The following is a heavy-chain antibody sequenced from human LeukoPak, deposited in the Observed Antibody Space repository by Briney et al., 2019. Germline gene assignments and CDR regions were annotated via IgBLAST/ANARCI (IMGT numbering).Heavy chain of an antibody. Sequence: GVSLRLSCAASGFTCSRHWMSWVRQAPGKGLEWVADVKQDGSEEFYVDSVKGRFTTSRDNAKNSLYLQMNSLRAEDTAVYYCARDPVHSSGWFAVSYYYMDVWGKGTTVTVSS. CDR2: VKQDGSEE. CDR3: ARDPVHSSGWFAVSYYYMDV. D-gene: IGHD6-19*01. V-gene: IGHV3-7*01. CDR1: GFTCSRHW. J-gene: IGHJ6*03.